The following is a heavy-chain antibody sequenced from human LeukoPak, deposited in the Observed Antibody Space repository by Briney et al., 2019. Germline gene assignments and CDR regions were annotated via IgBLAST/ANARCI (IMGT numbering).Heavy chain of an antibody. J-gene: IGHJ5*02. V-gene: IGHV3-9*01. D-gene: IGHD6-13*01. CDR3: AKDGSAAASNWFDP. CDR1: GFTFDDYA. CDR2: ISWNSGSI. Sequence: GRSLRLSCAASGFTFDDYAMHWVRQAPGKGLEWVSGISWNSGSIGYADSVKGRFTISRDNAKNSLYLQMNSLRAGDTALYYCAKDGSAAASNWFDPWGQGTLVTVSS.